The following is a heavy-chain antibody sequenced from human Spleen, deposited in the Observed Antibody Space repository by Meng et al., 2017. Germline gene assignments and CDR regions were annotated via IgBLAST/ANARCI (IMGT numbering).Heavy chain of an antibody. CDR3: VRDEDISAAGKLFGDY. J-gene: IGHJ4*02. V-gene: IGHV1-2*06. CDR2: IDPNSGVT. D-gene: IGHD6-13*01. CDR1: GYTFTAYY. Sequence: VHWGRPGAEVTNPGASVKASCTPSGYTFTAYYLHWVRQAPGQGLDWMGRIDPNSGVTEYAQKFQGRVTVTGDTSISTAYMELSRLRSDDTAIYYCVRDEDISAAGKLFGDYWGQGTLVTVSS.